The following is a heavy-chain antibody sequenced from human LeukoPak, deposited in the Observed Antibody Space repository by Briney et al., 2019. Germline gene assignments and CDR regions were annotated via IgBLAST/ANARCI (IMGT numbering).Heavy chain of an antibody. CDR1: GYTFTSYD. D-gene: IGHD3-10*01. Sequence: ASVTVSCKASGYTFTSYDINWVRQATGQGLEWMGWMNPNRGNTGYAQKFQGRVTMTRNTSISTAYMELSSLRSEDTAVYYCASQRAGFGFDYWGQGTLVTVSS. CDR2: MNPNRGNT. CDR3: ASQRAGFGFDY. V-gene: IGHV1-8*01. J-gene: IGHJ4*02.